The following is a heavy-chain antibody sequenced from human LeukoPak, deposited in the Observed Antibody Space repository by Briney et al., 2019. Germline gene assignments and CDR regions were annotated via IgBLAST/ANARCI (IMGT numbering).Heavy chain of an antibody. CDR2: IYYSGST. CDR1: GGSISSGDYY. V-gene: IGHV4-30-4*01. J-gene: IGHJ4*02. D-gene: IGHD5-18*01. Sequence: SETLSLTCTVSGGSISSGDYYWSWIRQPPGKGLEWIGYIYYSGSTYYNPSLKSRVTISVDTSKNQFSLRLSSVTAADTAVYYCARDGDTAYDYWGQGTLVTVSS. CDR3: ARDGDTAYDY.